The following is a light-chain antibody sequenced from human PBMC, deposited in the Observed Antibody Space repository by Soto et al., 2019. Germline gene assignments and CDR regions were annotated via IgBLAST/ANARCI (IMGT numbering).Light chain of an antibody. CDR1: QSIGRW. CDR2: KAS. V-gene: IGKV1-5*03. CDR3: QHYNSYSEA. Sequence: DSHMTQSPATPSASVGDRVTITCRASQSIGRWLAWYQQKPGKAPKLLIYKASTLKSGVPSRFSGSGSGTEFTLTISGLQPDDFATYYCQHYNSYSEAFGQGTKVDIK. J-gene: IGKJ1*01.